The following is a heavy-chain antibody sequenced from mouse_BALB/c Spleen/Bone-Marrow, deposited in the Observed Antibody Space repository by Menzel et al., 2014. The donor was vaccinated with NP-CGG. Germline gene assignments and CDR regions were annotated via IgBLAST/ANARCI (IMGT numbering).Heavy chain of an antibody. D-gene: IGHD3-1*01. CDR2: ISNGGGST. V-gene: IGHV5-12-2*01. CDR1: GLTFSSYT. CDR3: ARQLGLRWAMDY. Sequence: EVMLVESGGGLVQPGGSLKLSCAASGLTFSSYTVSWVRQTLEKRLEWVAYISNGGGSTYYPDTVKGRFTISRDNAKNTLYLQMSSLKSEDTAMYYCARQLGLRWAMDYWGQGTSVTVSS. J-gene: IGHJ4*01.